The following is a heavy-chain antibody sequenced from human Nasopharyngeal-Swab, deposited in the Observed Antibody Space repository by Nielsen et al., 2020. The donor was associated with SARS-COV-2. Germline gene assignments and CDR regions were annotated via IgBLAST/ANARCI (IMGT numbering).Heavy chain of an antibody. CDR3: ARDLSGSSGWYWHFDL. D-gene: IGHD6-19*01. Sequence: VRQAPGKGPEWVSFISPSKSYIYYADSVKGRFTISRDNAKNTLYLQMNSLRDEDTAVYYCARDLSGSSGWYWHFDLWGRGTLVTVSS. V-gene: IGHV3-21*06. J-gene: IGHJ2*01. CDR2: ISPSKSYI.